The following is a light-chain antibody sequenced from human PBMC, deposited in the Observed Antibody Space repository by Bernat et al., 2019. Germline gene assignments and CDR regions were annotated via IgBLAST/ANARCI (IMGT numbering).Light chain of an antibody. CDR3: QQSYSSLLLT. J-gene: IGKJ4*01. Sequence: DIQMTQSPSSLSASVGDRVTITCRASQNIDTYLNWYQQHPGKAPKLLIFAAETLESGVPSRFRGRGSGTDFTLTISSLQPEDSATYYCQQSYSSLLLTFGGGTKVDIK. V-gene: IGKV1-39*01. CDR1: QNIDTY. CDR2: AAE.